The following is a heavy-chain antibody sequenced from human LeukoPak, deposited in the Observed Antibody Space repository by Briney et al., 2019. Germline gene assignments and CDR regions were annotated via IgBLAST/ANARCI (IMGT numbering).Heavy chain of an antibody. Sequence: PGGSLRLSCAASGFTDSSKYISWFRQAPGKGLEWVSVIYSGDSTYYAESVKGRFSISRDNSKNTVYLQMNSLRAEDAAVYYCARVGDGEYVQAVDIWGQGTMVTVSS. CDR1: GFTDSSKY. D-gene: IGHD4-17*01. CDR2: IYSGDST. J-gene: IGHJ3*02. CDR3: ARVGDGEYVQAVDI. V-gene: IGHV3-53*01.